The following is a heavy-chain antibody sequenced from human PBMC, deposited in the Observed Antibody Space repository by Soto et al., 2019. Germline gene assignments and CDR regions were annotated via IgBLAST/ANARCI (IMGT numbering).Heavy chain of an antibody. CDR3: AGTSFGVLVPVAFQKIHQYYCGTDV. CDR1: GGSISSYY. Sequence: PSETLSLTCTVSGGSISSYYWSWIRQLPEKGKEWIGNIYYSGSTNYNPTLKSRVTISVDTSKNQFSLKLRSLTAADTAVYYCAGTSFGVLVPVAFQKIHQYYCGTDVWCQGTTGSGSS. V-gene: IGHV4-59*08. J-gene: IGHJ6*02. D-gene: IGHD2-2*01. CDR2: IYYSGST.